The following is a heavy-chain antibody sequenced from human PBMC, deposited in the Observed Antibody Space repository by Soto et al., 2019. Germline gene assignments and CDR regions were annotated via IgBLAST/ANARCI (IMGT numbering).Heavy chain of an antibody. J-gene: IGHJ4*02. CDR3: TTEGGDIGSYWGLGY. CDR1: GFTLSDAW. D-gene: IGHD1-26*01. CDR2: SKSKRDGGTS. Sequence: EVQLVESGGGLVKPGESLRLSCAVSGFTLSDAWINWVRQSPGQGLEWVGRSKSKRDGGTSEDAAPVKGRFTISRDDSTNTLDRQMNRLEMEDTAMYACTTEGGDIGSYWGLGYWGQGTLVTVSS. V-gene: IGHV3-15*07.